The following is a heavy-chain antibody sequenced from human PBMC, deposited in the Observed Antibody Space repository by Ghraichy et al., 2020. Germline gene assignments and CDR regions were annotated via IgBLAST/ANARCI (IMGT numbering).Heavy chain of an antibody. J-gene: IGHJ5*02. CDR1: GFTFSSYW. CDR2: IKNDGSST. Sequence: SLRLSCAASGFTFSSYWMHWVRQVPGKGLVWVSLIKNDGSSTTYADFVKGRFTISRDNAKNTLYLQMNNRRAEDMAVYYCARDLRYCGNSYCHENWFDPWGQGTLVTVSS. CDR3: ARDLRYCGNSYCHENWFDP. V-gene: IGHV3-74*01. D-gene: IGHD4-23*01.